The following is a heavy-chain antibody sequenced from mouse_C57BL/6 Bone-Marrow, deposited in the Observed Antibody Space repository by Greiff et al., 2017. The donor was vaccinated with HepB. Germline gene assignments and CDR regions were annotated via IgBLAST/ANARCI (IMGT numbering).Heavy chain of an antibody. CDR3: ARGGTVVAFDY. D-gene: IGHD1-1*01. CDR2: INPGSGGT. CDR1: GYAFTNYL. Sequence: VQLQESGAELVRPGTSVKVSCKASGYAFTNYLIEWVKQRPGQGLEWIGVINPGSGGTNYNEKFKGKATLTADKSSSTAYMQLSSLTSEDSAVYFCARGGTVVAFDYWGQGTTLTVSS. V-gene: IGHV1-54*01. J-gene: IGHJ2*01.